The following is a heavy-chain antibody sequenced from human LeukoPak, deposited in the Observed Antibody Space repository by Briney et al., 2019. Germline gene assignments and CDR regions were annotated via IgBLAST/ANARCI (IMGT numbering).Heavy chain of an antibody. CDR3: ARRHMVRGRNAFDI. D-gene: IGHD3-10*01. Sequence: SETLSLTCAVCGGSFSGYYWSWIRQPPGKGLEWIGEINHSGSTNYNPSLKSRVTISVDTSKNQFSLKLSSVTAADTAVYYCARRHMVRGRNAFDIWAQGTMVTVSS. J-gene: IGHJ3*02. V-gene: IGHV4-34*01. CDR1: GGSFSGYY. CDR2: INHSGST.